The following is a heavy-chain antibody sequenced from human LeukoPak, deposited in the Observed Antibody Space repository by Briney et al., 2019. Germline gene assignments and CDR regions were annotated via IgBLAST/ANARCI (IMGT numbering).Heavy chain of an antibody. Sequence: SVKVSCKASGGTFSSYAISWVRQAPGQGLEWMGGIIPIFGTANYAQKFQGRVTITADESTSTAYMELSSLRSEDTAVCYCARGAGDYWYFDLWGRGTLVTVSS. V-gene: IGHV1-69*13. CDR2: IIPIFGTA. CDR3: ARGAGDYWYFDL. CDR1: GGTFSSYA. D-gene: IGHD4-17*01. J-gene: IGHJ2*01.